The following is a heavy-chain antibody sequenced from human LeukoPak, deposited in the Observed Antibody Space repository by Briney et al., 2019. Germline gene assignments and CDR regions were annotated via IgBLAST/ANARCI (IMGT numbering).Heavy chain of an antibody. Sequence: PGGSLRLSXAASGFTFCSYSMNWVRQAPGKGLEWLSSISSSSSYIYYADSVKGRFTISRDNAKNSLYLQMNSLRAEDTAVYYCARARTKLTADYFDYWGQGTLVTVSS. CDR2: ISSSSSYI. CDR1: GFTFCSYS. V-gene: IGHV3-21*01. J-gene: IGHJ4*02. D-gene: IGHD1-1*01. CDR3: ARARTKLTADYFDY.